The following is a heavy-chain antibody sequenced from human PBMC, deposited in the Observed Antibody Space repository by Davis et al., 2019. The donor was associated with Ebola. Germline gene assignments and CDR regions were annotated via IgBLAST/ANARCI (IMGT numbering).Heavy chain of an antibody. CDR3: ARDYPYYYYMDV. CDR2: ISGYNGNT. D-gene: IGHD3-16*02. J-gene: IGHJ6*03. V-gene: IGHV1-18*04. CDR1: GYSFTSYG. Sequence: AASVKVSCKTSGYSFTSYGISWVRQAPGQGLEWMGWISGYNGNTKYAQKLQGRVTMTTDTSTSTAYMELRSLRSDDTAVYYCARDYPYYYYMDVWGKGTTVTVSS.